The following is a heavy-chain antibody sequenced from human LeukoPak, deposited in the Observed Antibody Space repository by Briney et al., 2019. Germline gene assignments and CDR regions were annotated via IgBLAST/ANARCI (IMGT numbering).Heavy chain of an antibody. CDR1: GFTFSSYS. CDR2: ISSSSSYI. J-gene: IGHJ3*02. CDR3: ARVGFVVGAISHAFDI. D-gene: IGHD1-26*01. V-gene: IGHV3-21*01. Sequence: PGGSLRLSCAASGFTFSSYSMNWVRQAPGKGLEWVSSISSSSSYIYYADSVKGRFIISRDNAKNSLYLQMNSLRAEDTAVYYCARVGFVVGAISHAFDIWGQGTMVTVSS.